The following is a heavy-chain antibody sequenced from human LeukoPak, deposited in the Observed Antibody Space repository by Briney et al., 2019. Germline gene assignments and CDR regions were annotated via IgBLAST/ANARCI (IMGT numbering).Heavy chain of an antibody. CDR3: ARDAKRWIQLWSHY. D-gene: IGHD5-18*01. V-gene: IGHV3-21*01. Sequence: GGSLRLSCAASGFTFSSYSMNWVRQAPGKGLEWVSFISSSSSYIYYADSVKGRFTISRDNAKNSLYLQMNSLRAEDTAVYYCARDAKRWIQLWSHYWGQGTLVTVSS. CDR1: GFTFSSYS. J-gene: IGHJ4*02. CDR2: ISSSSSYI.